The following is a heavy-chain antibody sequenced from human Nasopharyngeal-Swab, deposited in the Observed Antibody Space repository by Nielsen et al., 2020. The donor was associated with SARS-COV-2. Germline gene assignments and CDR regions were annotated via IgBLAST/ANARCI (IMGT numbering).Heavy chain of an antibody. Sequence: GESLKISCVASGFTFSNYAMSWARQAPGKGLEWVSTISARGTSTFYVDSVKGRFTISRDNSKNTLHVQMSSLRAEDTAVYYCAREGQGTPIDFWSQGTLVTVSS. CDR2: ISARGTST. CDR1: GFTFSNYA. J-gene: IGHJ4*02. CDR3: AREGQGTPIDF. D-gene: IGHD3-10*01. V-gene: IGHV3-23*01.